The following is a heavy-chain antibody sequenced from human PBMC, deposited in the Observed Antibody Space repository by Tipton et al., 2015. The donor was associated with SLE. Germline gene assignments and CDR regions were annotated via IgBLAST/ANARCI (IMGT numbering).Heavy chain of an antibody. CDR2: INHSGST. V-gene: IGHV4-34*01. Sequence: TLSLTCAVYGGSFGGYYWSWIRQPPGKGLEWIGEINHSGSTKYNPSLKSRVTISVDTSKNQFSLKLSSVTAADTGVYYCARGGIGRGWFAPWGQGTLVTVSS. CDR1: GGSFGGYY. J-gene: IGHJ5*02. CDR3: ARGGIGRGWFAP. D-gene: IGHD2-21*01.